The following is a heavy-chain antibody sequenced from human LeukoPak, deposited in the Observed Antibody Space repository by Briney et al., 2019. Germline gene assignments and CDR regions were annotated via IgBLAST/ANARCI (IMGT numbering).Heavy chain of an antibody. V-gene: IGHV3-21*01. J-gene: IGHJ4*02. Sequence: PGGSLRLSCAASGFTFSSYSMNWVRQAPGKGLEWVSSISSSSYIYYAVSVKGRFTISRDNAKNSLYLQMNSLRAEDTAVYYCARGDNVLLWFGELYYYFDYWGQGTLVTVSS. D-gene: IGHD3-10*01. CDR3: ARGDNVLLWFGELYYYFDY. CDR1: GFTFSSYS. CDR2: ISSSSYI.